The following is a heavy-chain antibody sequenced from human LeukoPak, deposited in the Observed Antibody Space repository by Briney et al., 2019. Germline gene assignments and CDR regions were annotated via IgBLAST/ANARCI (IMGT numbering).Heavy chain of an antibody. CDR2: IKEDGSEK. Sequence: GGSLRLSCAASGFTFSYYWMSWVRQGPGKGLEWVANIKEDGSEKYYGDSVKGRFIISRDNAKNSLYLQMNSLRAEDTAIYYCARDISWGQGILVTVSS. CDR1: GFTFSYYW. CDR3: ARDIS. V-gene: IGHV3-7*03. J-gene: IGHJ5*02.